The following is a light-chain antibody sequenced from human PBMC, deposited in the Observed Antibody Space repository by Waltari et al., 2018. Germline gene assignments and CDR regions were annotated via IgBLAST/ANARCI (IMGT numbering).Light chain of an antibody. CDR3: GAFEGRGCAVM. V-gene: IGLV2-23*02. J-gene: IGLJ3*02. CDR2: EVT. Sequence: QSPLPQPASASGSPGWSLTISCPGPSSCDRHYYLISWYQQHPGEVPKLMIYEVTQRPSGVSDRFSGSKSGNTASLTIYGLQAEDEADYYCGAFEGRGCAVMFGGGTKLTVL. CDR1: SSCDRHYYL.